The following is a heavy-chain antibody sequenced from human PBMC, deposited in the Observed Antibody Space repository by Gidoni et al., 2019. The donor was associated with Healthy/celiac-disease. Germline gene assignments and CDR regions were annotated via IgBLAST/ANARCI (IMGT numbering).Heavy chain of an antibody. Sequence: HLPQSGPGLVNPSPTLSLPFTVSGGSISSGDYYWSWIRQPPGKGLEWIGYIYYSGSTYYNTSLKSRVTISVDTSKNQFSLKLSSVTAADTAVYYCARERGSYCGGDCSIGTWGQGTLVTVSS. CDR3: ARERGSYCGGDCSIGT. V-gene: IGHV4-30-4*01. D-gene: IGHD2-21*01. J-gene: IGHJ5*02. CDR2: IYYSGST. CDR1: GGSISSGDYY.